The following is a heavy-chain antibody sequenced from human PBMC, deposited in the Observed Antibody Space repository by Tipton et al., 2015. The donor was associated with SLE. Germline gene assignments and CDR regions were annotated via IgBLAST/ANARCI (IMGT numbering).Heavy chain of an antibody. CDR2: IYYSGGT. D-gene: IGHD7-27*01. J-gene: IGHJ2*01. CDR1: GGSISSSSYY. Sequence: LRLSCTVSGGSISSSSYYWGWIRQPPGKGLEWIGSIYYSGGTYYNPSLKSRVTISVDTSKNQFSLKLSSVTAADTAVYYCAVNWGAWYFDLWGRGTLVTVSS. CDR3: AVNWGAWYFDL. V-gene: IGHV4-39*07.